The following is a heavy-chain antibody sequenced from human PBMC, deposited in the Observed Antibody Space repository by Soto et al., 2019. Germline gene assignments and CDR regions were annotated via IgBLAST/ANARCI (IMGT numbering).Heavy chain of an antibody. CDR3: AGASDSTWYNWLDP. CDR2: IIPTSGTT. Sequence: QVQLVQSGAEVKKPGSSVKVSCKAPGGNFSSNGIRWVRQAPGQGLEFMGGIIPTSGTTNYAHKFRGRVTITADESTGTAYMELSSLRSDDTAVYYCAGASDSTWYNWLDPWGQGTLVTVSS. J-gene: IGHJ5*02. V-gene: IGHV1-69*01. D-gene: IGHD4-4*01. CDR1: GGNFSSNG.